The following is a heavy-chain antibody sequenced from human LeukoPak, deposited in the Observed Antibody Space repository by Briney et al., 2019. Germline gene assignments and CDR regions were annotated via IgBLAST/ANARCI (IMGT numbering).Heavy chain of an antibody. J-gene: IGHJ2*01. D-gene: IGHD1/OR15-1a*01. CDR2: ISSSSSYI. V-gene: IGHV3-21*06. CDR3: ARESTKGPYLYWYFDL. CDR1: GFTFSSYS. Sequence: GGSLRLSCAASGFTFSSYSMNWVRQAPGQGPEWVSSISSSSSYIYYGDSMKGRFTISRDNAKNPLYLQMNSLRAEDTAVYYCARESTKGPYLYWYFDLWGRGTLVTVSS.